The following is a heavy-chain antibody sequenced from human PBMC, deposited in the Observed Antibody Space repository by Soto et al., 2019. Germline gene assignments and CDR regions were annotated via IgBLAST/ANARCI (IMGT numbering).Heavy chain of an antibody. Sequence: SETLSLTCSVSGGSPSSGGFYWSWIRHHPGKGLEWIGYIYYNGDTYYNPSLKNRVTISVDTSNNQFSLNLSSVTAADTAVYYCARAVNHDFWSGYYPFDYWSQGTLVTVSS. J-gene: IGHJ4*02. CDR3: ARAVNHDFWSGYYPFDY. CDR2: IYYNGDT. V-gene: IGHV4-31*03. D-gene: IGHD3-3*01. CDR1: GGSPSSGGFY.